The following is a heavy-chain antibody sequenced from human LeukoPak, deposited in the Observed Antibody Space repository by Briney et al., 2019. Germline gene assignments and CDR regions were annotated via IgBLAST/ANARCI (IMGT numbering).Heavy chain of an antibody. CDR3: ARGGYSSSWYIFPSPDEFNWFDP. J-gene: IGHJ5*02. CDR1: GYTFNGYY. Sequence: GASVKVSCKASGYTFNGYYMHWVRQAPGQGLEWMGWINPNSGGTNYARKFQGRVTMTRDTSISTAYTELSSLRSDDAAVYYCARGGYSSSWYIFPSPDEFNWFDPWGQGTLVTVSS. CDR2: INPNSGGT. D-gene: IGHD6-13*01. V-gene: IGHV1-2*02.